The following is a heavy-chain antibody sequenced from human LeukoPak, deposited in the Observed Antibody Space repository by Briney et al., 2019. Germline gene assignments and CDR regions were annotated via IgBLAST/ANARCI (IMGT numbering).Heavy chain of an antibody. D-gene: IGHD3-22*01. CDR3: ARGSTMIVVVSSPVDY. Sequence: GGSLRLSCAASGFTFSNYGMSWVRQTPGKGLEWVSAISGSGGSTYYADSVKGRFTISRDNSKNTLYLQMNSLRAEDTAVYYCARGSTMIVVVSSPVDYWGQGTLVTVSS. CDR2: ISGSGGST. J-gene: IGHJ4*02. V-gene: IGHV3-23*01. CDR1: GFTFSNYG.